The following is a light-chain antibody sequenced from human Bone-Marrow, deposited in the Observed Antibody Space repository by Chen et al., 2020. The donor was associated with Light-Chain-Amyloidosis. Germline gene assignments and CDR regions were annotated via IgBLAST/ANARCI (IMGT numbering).Light chain of an antibody. CDR1: NIGSTS. CDR3: QVWDRSSDRPV. J-gene: IGLJ3*02. V-gene: IGLV3-21*02. CDR2: DDS. Sequence: SYVLTQPSSVSVSPGQTATIACGGNNIGSTSVHWYQQTPGQATLLVVYDDSDRPSGIPERLFAANTGPTATLPISRVEAGDEADYYCQVWDRSSDRPVFGGGTKLTVL.